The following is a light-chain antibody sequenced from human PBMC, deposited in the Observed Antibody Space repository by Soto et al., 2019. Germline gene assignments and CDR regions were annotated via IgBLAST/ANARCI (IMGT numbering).Light chain of an antibody. Sequence: EIVMTQSPATLSVSPGERATLSCRASQSVSSNLAWYQQKPGQAPRLLIYGASTRATGIPARFSGSGSGTEFTLTISSLRSQVFAVYYCPQSNNSPLYTFGQGTKLEIK. CDR2: GAS. CDR1: QSVSSN. J-gene: IGKJ2*01. CDR3: PQSNNSPLYT. V-gene: IGKV3-15*01.